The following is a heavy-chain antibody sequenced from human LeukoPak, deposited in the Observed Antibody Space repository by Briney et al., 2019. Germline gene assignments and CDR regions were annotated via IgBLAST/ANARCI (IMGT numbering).Heavy chain of an antibody. D-gene: IGHD2-8*01. CDR1: GFTFSSYP. CDR3: GRGRYCTNGVCQYFDY. J-gene: IGHJ4*02. V-gene: IGHV3-64*01. Sequence: GGSLRLSCAASGFTFSSYPIHWVRLAPGKGLEYVSGITSNGGSTYYANSVKGRFTISRDNYKNTLYLQMGSLRAEDMAVYYCGRGRYCTNGVCQYFDYWGQGTLVTVSS. CDR2: ITSNGGST.